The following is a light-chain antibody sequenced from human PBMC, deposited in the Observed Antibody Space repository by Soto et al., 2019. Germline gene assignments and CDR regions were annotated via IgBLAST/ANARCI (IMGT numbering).Light chain of an antibody. CDR1: QSVSSN. CDR2: GAS. V-gene: IGKV3-15*01. J-gene: IGKJ1*01. CDR3: QHYNNWPPWT. Sequence: EIVMTQSPVTLSVSPGERATLSCRASQSVSSNLAWYQHKPGQAPRLLIYGASTRATGVPARFSGSGSGTEFTLTISSLQSEDCGVYYCQHYNNWPPWTFGQGTKVEIK.